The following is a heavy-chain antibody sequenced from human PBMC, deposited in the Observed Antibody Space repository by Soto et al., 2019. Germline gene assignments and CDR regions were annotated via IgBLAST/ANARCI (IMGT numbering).Heavy chain of an antibody. CDR1: GGTFSSYA. J-gene: IGHJ6*02. D-gene: IGHD6-13*01. Sequence: QVQLVQSGAEVKKPGSSVKVSCKASGGTFSSYAISWVRQAPGQGLEWMGGSIPIFGTANYAQKFQGRVTITAHESTSTAYMELSSLRSEDTAVYYCALRNWYSSSWYKPINYYYGMDVWGQGTTVTVSS. CDR3: ALRNWYSSSWYKPINYYYGMDV. V-gene: IGHV1-69*01. CDR2: SIPIFGTA.